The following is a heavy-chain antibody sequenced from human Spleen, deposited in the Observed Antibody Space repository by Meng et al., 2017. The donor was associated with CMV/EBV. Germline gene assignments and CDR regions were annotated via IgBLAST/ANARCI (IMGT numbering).Heavy chain of an antibody. V-gene: IGHV4-61*01. Sequence: GSLRLSCTVSGGSVSSLSYYWTWIRQPPGRGLEWIGYIYYSGSTSYNPSLKSRVTISVDTSKNQFSLKLSSVTAADTAVYYCARDGYSGYLSGWFDPWGQGTLVTVSS. CDR1: GGSVSSLSYY. D-gene: IGHD5-12*01. J-gene: IGHJ5*02. CDR2: IYYSGST. CDR3: ARDGYSGYLSGWFDP.